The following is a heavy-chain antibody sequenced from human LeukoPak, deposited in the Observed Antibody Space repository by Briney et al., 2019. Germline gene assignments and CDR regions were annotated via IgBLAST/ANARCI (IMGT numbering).Heavy chain of an antibody. CDR2: ISFHGTDS. J-gene: IGHJ4*02. D-gene: IGHD5-18*01. V-gene: IGHV3-30*04. CDR1: GFTFISYA. Sequence: GGSLRLSCAASGFTFISYAIHWVRQAPGKGLEWVAVISFHGTDSFYADSVKGRFTISRDNSKNSLYLQMNSLRAEDTAVYYCARLYSRVGPFDYWGQGTLVTVSS. CDR3: ARLYSRVGPFDY.